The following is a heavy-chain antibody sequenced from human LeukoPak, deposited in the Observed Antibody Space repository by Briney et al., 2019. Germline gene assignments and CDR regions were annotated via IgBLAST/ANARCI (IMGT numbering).Heavy chain of an antibody. V-gene: IGHV3-23*01. CDR2: ISGSGGST. CDR3: AKEWVVRGALPNHGGAFDI. Sequence: PGGSLRLSCAASGFIVSSNYMSWVRQAPGKGLEWVSAISGSGGSTYYADSVKGRFTISRDNSKNTLYLQMNSLRAEDTAVYYCAKEWVVRGALPNHGGAFDIWGQGTMVTVSS. D-gene: IGHD3-10*01. J-gene: IGHJ3*02. CDR1: GFIVSSNY.